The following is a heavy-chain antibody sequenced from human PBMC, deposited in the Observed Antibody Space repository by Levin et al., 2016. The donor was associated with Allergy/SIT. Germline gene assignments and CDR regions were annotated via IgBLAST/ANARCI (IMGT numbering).Heavy chain of an antibody. J-gene: IGHJ4*02. CDR1: GSSISYYH. Sequence: SETLSLTCSVSGSSISYYHWNWIRQSPGKGLEWIGYGYYSGTTKYNPSLESRVTISVDTSKNQFSLKLSSVTTADTAVYYCARSGTEAIEFWGQGTLVTVSS. CDR2: GYYSGTT. CDR3: ARSGTEAIEF. D-gene: IGHD2-15*01. V-gene: IGHV4-59*01.